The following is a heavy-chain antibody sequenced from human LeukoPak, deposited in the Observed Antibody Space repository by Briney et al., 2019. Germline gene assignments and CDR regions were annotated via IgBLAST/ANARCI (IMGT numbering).Heavy chain of an antibody. V-gene: IGHV3-74*01. D-gene: IGHD2-15*01. CDR2: TNSDGSST. J-gene: IGHJ6*02. Sequence: GRSLRLSCAASGFTLSGYAMHWVRQAPGKGLVWVSRTNSDGSSTRYADSVKGRFTISRDNAKNTLYLQMNGLGAEDTAVYYCARAKYCSGAACFSYYYYGMDVWGQGTTVTVSS. CDR1: GFTLSGYA. CDR3: ARAKYCSGAACFSYYYYGMDV.